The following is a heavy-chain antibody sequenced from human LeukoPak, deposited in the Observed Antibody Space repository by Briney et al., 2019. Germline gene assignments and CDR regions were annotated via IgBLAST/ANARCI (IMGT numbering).Heavy chain of an antibody. Sequence: ASVKVSCKASGYTFTSYYMHWVRQAPGQGLEWMGIINPSGGSTSYAQKFQGRVTMTRDTSTSTDYMELSSLRSEDTAVYYCASTMVRGVIYYYYMDVWGKGTTVTVSS. J-gene: IGHJ6*03. D-gene: IGHD3-10*01. CDR1: GYTFTSYY. V-gene: IGHV1-46*01. CDR3: ASTMVRGVIYYYYMDV. CDR2: INPSGGST.